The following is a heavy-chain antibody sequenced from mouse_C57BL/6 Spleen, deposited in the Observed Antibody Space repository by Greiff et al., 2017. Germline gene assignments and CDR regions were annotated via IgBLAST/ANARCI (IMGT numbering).Heavy chain of an antibody. Sequence: VQLQQPGAELVMPGASVKLSCKASGYTFTSYWMHWVKQRPGQGLEWIGEIDPSDSYTTYNQQLKGKSTLTVDKSSCTAYLQLSSLTSEDSAVYYCARRGYYDSSPYYYAMDDWGQGTSVTVSS. D-gene: IGHD1-1*01. CDR2: IDPSDSYT. J-gene: IGHJ4*01. V-gene: IGHV1-69*01. CDR3: ARRGYYDSSPYYYAMDD. CDR1: GYTFTSYW.